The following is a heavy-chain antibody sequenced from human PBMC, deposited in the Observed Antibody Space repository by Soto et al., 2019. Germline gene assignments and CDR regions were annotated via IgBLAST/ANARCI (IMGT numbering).Heavy chain of an antibody. Sequence: GESLKISCKGSGYSFTSYWIGWVRQMPGKGLEWMGIIYPGDSDTRYSPSFQGQVTISADKSISTAYLQWSSLKASDTAMYYCARPAAAGTNNYYMDVWGKGTTVTVSS. CDR3: ARPAAAGTNNYYMDV. V-gene: IGHV5-51*01. J-gene: IGHJ6*03. CDR2: IYPGDSDT. D-gene: IGHD6-13*01. CDR1: GYSFTSYW.